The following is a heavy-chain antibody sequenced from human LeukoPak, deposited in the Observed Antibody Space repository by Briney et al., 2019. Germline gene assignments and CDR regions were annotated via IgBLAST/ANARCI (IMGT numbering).Heavy chain of an antibody. CDR1: VGSFSGYY. J-gene: IGHJ6*03. CDR3: ARGYYGSGSHCCHMDV. V-gene: IGHV4-34*01. D-gene: IGHD3-10*01. Sequence: PSETLSLTCAVYVGSFSGYYWSWIRQPPGKGLEWIGEINHSGSTNFNSSLKSRVTISVDTSKNQFSLKLSSVTAADTAVYYCARGYYGSGSHCCHMDVWGKGTTITVS. CDR2: INHSGST.